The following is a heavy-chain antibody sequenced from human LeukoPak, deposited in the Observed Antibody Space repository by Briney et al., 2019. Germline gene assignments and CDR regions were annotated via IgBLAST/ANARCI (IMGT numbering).Heavy chain of an antibody. V-gene: IGHV3-21*01. Sequence: GGSLRLSCAASGFTFSSYSMNWVRQALGKGLEWVSSISSSSSYIYYADSVKGRFTISRDNAKNSLYLQMNSLRAEDTAVYYCAGITVSRTNYFDYWGQGTLVTVSS. CDR1: GFTFSSYS. CDR3: AGITVSRTNYFDY. CDR2: ISSSSSYI. D-gene: IGHD3-16*01. J-gene: IGHJ4*02.